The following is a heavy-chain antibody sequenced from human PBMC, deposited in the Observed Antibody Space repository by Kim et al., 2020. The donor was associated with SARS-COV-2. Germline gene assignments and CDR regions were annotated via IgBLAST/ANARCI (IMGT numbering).Heavy chain of an antibody. CDR1: GGSVSSDNYY. J-gene: IGHJ4*02. D-gene: IGHD3-22*01. V-gene: IGHV4-61*03. CDR2: IYNSGNT. Sequence: SETLSLTCTVSGGSVSSDNYYWTWIRQSPVKGLEWIGNIYNSGNTKYNPSLQSRVTITVDTSQNHFSLKLTSVTAADTAVFYCARVPFTFGSSGSSSYFDYWGQGIMVTVSS. CDR3: ARVPFTFGSSGSSSYFDY.